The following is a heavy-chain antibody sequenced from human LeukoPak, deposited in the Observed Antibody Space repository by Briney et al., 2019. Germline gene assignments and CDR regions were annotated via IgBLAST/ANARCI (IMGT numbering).Heavy chain of an antibody. Sequence: SQTLSLTCIVSGGSTSTGDYYWSWIRQPAGKGLEWIGRIYTSGSTNYNPSLKSRVTMSVDTSKNQFSLKLSSVTAADTAVYYCARAIRYFDFDYWGQGTLVTVSS. D-gene: IGHD3-9*01. CDR1: GGSTSTGDYY. CDR2: IYTSGST. CDR3: ARAIRYFDFDY. J-gene: IGHJ4*02. V-gene: IGHV4-61*02.